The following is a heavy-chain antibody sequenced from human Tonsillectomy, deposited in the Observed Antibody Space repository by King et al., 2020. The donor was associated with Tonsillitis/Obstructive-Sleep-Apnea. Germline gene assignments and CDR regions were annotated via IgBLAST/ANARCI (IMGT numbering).Heavy chain of an antibody. CDR1: GFPFSSYA. Sequence: VQLVESGGGLVQPGGSLRLSCAASGFPFSSYAMNWVRQAPGKGLEWVSYISSSGSTRYYADSVKGRFTISRDNAKNSLFLQMNSLRAEDTAVYYCARDRYYGSGTFDYWGQGTLVTVSS. CDR3: ARDRYYGSGTFDY. V-gene: IGHV3-48*03. J-gene: IGHJ4*02. D-gene: IGHD3-10*01. CDR2: ISSSGSTR.